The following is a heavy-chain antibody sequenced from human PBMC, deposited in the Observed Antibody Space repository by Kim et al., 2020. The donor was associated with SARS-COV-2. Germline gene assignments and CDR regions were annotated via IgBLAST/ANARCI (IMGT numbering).Heavy chain of an antibody. CDR1: AFTFSSYD. D-gene: IGHD6-19*01. CDR3: VRGAVAGTYGMDV. Sequence: GGSLRLSCSASAFTFSSYDMHWVRQGIGKGLEWVSAIDSAGDTFYPSSVKGRFTISRENAKNSFYLQMNNLSVGDTAVYYCVRGAVAGTYGMDVWGQGTTVTVSS. V-gene: IGHV3-13*01. CDR2: IDSAGDT. J-gene: IGHJ6*02.